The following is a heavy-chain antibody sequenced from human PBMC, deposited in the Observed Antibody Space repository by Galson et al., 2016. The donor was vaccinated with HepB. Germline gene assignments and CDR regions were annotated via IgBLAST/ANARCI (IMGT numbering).Heavy chain of an antibody. J-gene: IGHJ3*02. CDR2: ISTYDGDT. D-gene: IGHD2-15*01. CDR1: GYTFTSYG. CDR3: ARDWYCSAGRCYDAFDI. Sequence: SVKVSCKASGYTFTSYGISWVRQAPGQGLEWMGWISTYDGDTNYAQSLQGRVTMTTDTSTTTAYMELRSLRSDDTAMYYCARDWYCSAGRCYDAFDIWGQGTMVTVSS. V-gene: IGHV1-18*01.